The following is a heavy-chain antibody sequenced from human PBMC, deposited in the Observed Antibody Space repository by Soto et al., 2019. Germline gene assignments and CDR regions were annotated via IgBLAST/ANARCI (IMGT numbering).Heavy chain of an antibody. J-gene: IGHJ6*02. Sequence: ASVKVSCKASGYTFTGYYMHCVRQAPGQGLEWMGWINPNSGGTNYAQKFQGWVTMTRDTSISTAYMELSRLRSDDTAVYYCARDQGITLAGYYYGMDVWGQGTTVTVSS. D-gene: IGHD3-3*02. V-gene: IGHV1-2*04. CDR1: GYTFTGYY. CDR2: INPNSGGT. CDR3: ARDQGITLAGYYYGMDV.